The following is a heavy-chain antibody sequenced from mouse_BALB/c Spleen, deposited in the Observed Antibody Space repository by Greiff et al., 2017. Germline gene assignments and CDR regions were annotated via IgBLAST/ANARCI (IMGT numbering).Heavy chain of an antibody. CDR3: ASLHYYGSSYWYFDV. Sequence: ESGPSLVKPSQTLSLTCSVTGDSITSGYWNWIRKFPGNKLEYMGYISYSGSTYYNPSLKSRISITRDTSKNQYYLQLNSVTNEDTATYYCASLHYYGSSYWYFDVWGAGTTVTVSS. CDR2: ISYSGST. J-gene: IGHJ1*01. D-gene: IGHD1-1*01. V-gene: IGHV3-8*02. CDR1: GDSITSGY.